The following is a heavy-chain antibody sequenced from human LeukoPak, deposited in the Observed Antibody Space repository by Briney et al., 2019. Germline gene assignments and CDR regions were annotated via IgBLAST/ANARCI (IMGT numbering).Heavy chain of an antibody. CDR2: IYYSGTT. CDR1: RGSISSSNYY. V-gene: IGHV4-39*07. CDR3: ARTSGSYLAGAFDI. Sequence: SETLSLTCSDSRGSISSSNYYWGWIRQPPGKGLEWIGNIYYSGTTYYNPSLPSLKSRVTILVDTSKNQFSLKLRSVTAADTAVYYCARTSGSYLAGAFDIWGQGTMVTVSS. D-gene: IGHD1-26*01. J-gene: IGHJ3*02.